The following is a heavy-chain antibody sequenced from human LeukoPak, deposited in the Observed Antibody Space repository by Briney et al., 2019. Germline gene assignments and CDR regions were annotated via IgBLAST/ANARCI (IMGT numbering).Heavy chain of an antibody. J-gene: IGHJ1*01. Sequence: GGSLRLSCAASGFTFSSYAMHWVRQAPDKGLEWVSAISGSGGSTYYADSVKGRFTISRDNSKNTLYLQMNSLRAEDTAVYYCAKLTGGSYSLGYFQHWGQGTLVTVSS. CDR3: AKLTGGSYSLGYFQH. CDR2: ISGSGGST. V-gene: IGHV3-23*01. D-gene: IGHD1-26*01. CDR1: GFTFSSYA.